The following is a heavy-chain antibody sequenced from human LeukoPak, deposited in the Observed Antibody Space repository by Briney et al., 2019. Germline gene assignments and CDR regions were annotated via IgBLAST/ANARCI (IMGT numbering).Heavy chain of an antibody. J-gene: IGHJ4*02. D-gene: IGHD3-22*01. CDR3: ARDFRRHDSSGYYV. V-gene: IGHV3-21*01. Sequence: ETLSLTCTVSGGSISSYYWRWVRQPPGKGGEGGSSISSSRSYIYYADSVKGRFTISRDNAKNSLYLQMNSLRAEDTAVYYCARDFRRHDSSGYYVWGQGTLVTVSS. CDR1: GGSISSYY. CDR2: ISSSRSYI.